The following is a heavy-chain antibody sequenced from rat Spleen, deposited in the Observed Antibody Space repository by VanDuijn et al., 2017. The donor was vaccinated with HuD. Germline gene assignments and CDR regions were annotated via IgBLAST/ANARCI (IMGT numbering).Heavy chain of an antibody. Sequence: EVQVLESGGGLVQPGNSLKLSCATSGCTFITAWMYWYRQSPEKRLEWVARIKAKSSNYATDYTESVKVRFTISRDDSKSSIFLQMNNLKEEDTAIYYCGLFGYWGQGVMVTVSS. CDR1: GCTFITAW. J-gene: IGHJ2*01. CDR2: IKAKSSNYAT. V-gene: IGHV6-6*01. CDR3: GLFGY.